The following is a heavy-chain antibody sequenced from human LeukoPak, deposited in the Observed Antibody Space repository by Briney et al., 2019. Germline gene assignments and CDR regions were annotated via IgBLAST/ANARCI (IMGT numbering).Heavy chain of an antibody. CDR3: ASTKSRQLMTFDP. CDR1: GGSINSYY. D-gene: IGHD2-8*01. CDR2: IYYSGST. Sequence: SSETLSLTCTVSGGSINSYYWSWIRQPPGKGLEWIGYIYYSGSTNYNPSLKSRVTISVDTSKNQFSLKLSSVTAADTAVYYCASTKSRQLMTFDPWGQGTLVTVSS. J-gene: IGHJ5*02. V-gene: IGHV4-59*01.